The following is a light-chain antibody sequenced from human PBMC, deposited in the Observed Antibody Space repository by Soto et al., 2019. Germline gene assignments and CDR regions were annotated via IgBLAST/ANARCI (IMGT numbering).Light chain of an antibody. Sequence: QSVLTQPPSASGTPGQRVTISCSGSSSNIGSNIVNWYQQLPGTAPKFFMYGNNNRPSGVPDRFSGSKSGTSASLAITGLQAEDEADYYCQSYDSSLNTFYVFGTGTKVTVL. J-gene: IGLJ1*01. CDR3: QSYDSSLNTFYV. CDR2: GNN. V-gene: IGLV1-44*01. CDR1: SSNIGSNI.